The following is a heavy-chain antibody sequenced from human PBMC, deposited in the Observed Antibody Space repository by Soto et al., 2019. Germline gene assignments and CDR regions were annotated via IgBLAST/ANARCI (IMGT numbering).Heavy chain of an antibody. V-gene: IGHV1-69*02. Sequence: SVKFSCKTSGDTFSYYTFNWVRQAPGLVLECMVRINPILTLSNYXXNFRGRVXXTADKSTSTAXMELSSLRSEDTAMYYCAASYGSGYRAFDFXXQ. CDR2: INPILTLS. J-gene: IGHJ4*02. D-gene: IGHD3-10*01. CDR3: AASYGSGYRAFDF. CDR1: GDTFSYYT.